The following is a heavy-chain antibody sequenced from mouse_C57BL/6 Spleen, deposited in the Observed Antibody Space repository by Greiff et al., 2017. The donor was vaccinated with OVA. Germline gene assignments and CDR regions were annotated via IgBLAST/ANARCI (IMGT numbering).Heavy chain of an antibody. Sequence: EVMLVESGGDLVKPGGSLKLSCAASGFTFSSYGMSWVRQTPDKRLEWVATISSGGSYTYYPDSVKGRFTISRDNAKNTLYLQMSSLKSEDTAMYYCARCPYSNYEDWFAYWGQGTLVTVSA. V-gene: IGHV5-6*01. CDR3: ARCPYSNYEDWFAY. CDR1: GFTFSSYG. D-gene: IGHD2-5*01. J-gene: IGHJ3*01. CDR2: ISSGGSYT.